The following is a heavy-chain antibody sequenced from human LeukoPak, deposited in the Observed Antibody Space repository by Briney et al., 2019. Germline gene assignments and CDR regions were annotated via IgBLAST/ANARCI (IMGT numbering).Heavy chain of an antibody. J-gene: IGHJ4*02. D-gene: IGHD2-2*02. Sequence: PGGSLRLSCAASGFTFSSYGMHWVRQAPGKGLEWVAIIWYDGSKNYYADSVKGRFSISRDNFNNTLYLHMNSLRAEDAALYYCARAPYTTGRSFYFDSWGQGTLVTVSS. CDR2: IWYDGSKN. V-gene: IGHV3-33*01. CDR1: GFTFSSYG. CDR3: ARAPYTTGRSFYFDS.